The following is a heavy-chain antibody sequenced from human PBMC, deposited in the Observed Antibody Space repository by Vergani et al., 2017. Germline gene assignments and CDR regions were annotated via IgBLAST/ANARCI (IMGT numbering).Heavy chain of an antibody. V-gene: IGHV5-51*01. CDR3: ARAVYYDILTGYHIAAWFDP. CDR1: GYSFTSYW. D-gene: IGHD3-9*01. J-gene: IGHJ5*02. CDR2: IYPGDSDT. Sequence: EVQLVQSGAEVKKPGESLKISCKGSGYSFTSYWIGWVRQMPGKGLEWMGIIYPGDSDTRYSPSFQGQVTISADKSISTAYLQWSSLKASDTAMYYCARAVYYDILTGYHIAAWFDPWGQGTLVTVSS.